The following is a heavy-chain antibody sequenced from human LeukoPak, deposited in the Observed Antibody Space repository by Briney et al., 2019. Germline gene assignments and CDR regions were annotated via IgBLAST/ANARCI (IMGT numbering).Heavy chain of an antibody. J-gene: IGHJ6*03. CDR1: GFTFSSYG. D-gene: IGHD3-10*01. Sequence: GGSLRLSCAASGFTFSSYGMNWVRQAPGKGLEWVSSISSRGSYIYYADSVKGRFTISRDNAENSLYLQMNSLRAEDTAVYYCARVDYGSGSYGYYYYYYMDVWGKGTTVTISS. V-gene: IGHV3-21*01. CDR3: ARVDYGSGSYGYYYYYYMDV. CDR2: ISSRGSYI.